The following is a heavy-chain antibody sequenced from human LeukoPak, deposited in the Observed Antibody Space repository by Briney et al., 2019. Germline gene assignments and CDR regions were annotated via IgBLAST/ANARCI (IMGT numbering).Heavy chain of an antibody. J-gene: IGHJ4*02. CDR1: GFTFSSYS. CDR3: ARGWDYGDYRFDY. CDR2: ISSSSSTI. Sequence: GGSLRLSCAASGFTFSSYSMNWVRQAPGKGLEWVPYISSSSSTIYYADSVKGRFTISRDNAKNSLYLQMNSLRAEDTAVYYCARGWDYGDYRFDYWGQGTLVTVSS. D-gene: IGHD4-17*01. V-gene: IGHV3-48*04.